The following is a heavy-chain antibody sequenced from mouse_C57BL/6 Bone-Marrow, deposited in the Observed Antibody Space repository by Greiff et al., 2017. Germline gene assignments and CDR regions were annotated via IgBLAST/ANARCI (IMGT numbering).Heavy chain of an antibody. CDR2: IHPTSGST. CDR3: AWPVDY. J-gene: IGHJ2*01. CDR1: GYTFTSYW. V-gene: IGHV1-64*01. Sequence: QVQLQQPGAALVKPGASVKLSCKASGYTFTSYWMHWVKQRPGQGLEWIGMIHPTSGSTNYNKKFKSKATLTVDTSSSTAYMQLSSLTAEDSAVYGCAWPVDYWGQGTTLTVSS.